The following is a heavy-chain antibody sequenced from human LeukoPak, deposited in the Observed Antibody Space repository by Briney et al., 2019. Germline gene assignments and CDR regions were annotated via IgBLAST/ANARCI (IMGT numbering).Heavy chain of an antibody. V-gene: IGHV3-23*01. CDR3: ARVELVYGSNNSCPQTYMYV. Sequence: PAGSLRLSCVASGFTITDYARSWVRQPPGKGLEWVSTVYPRDVDNHYADSMKGWLTMSRDNAKKTLYRHMYRLRAADTAVYYCARVELVYGSNNSCPQTYMYVWGKGATVTVS. CDR2: VYPRDVDN. CDR1: GFTITDYA. D-gene: IGHD2-2*01. J-gene: IGHJ6*03.